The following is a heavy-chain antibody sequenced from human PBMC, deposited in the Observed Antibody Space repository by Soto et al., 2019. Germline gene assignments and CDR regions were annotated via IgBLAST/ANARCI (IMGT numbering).Heavy chain of an antibody. D-gene: IGHD4-17*01. Sequence: QVQLQESGPGQVKPSETLSLTCTVSGGSISSYYWSWIRQPPGKGLEWIGYIYYSGSTNYNPSLKSRVTISVDTSKNQFSLKLSSVTAADTPVYYCASSKHDYGDPDYWFDPWGQGTLVTVSS. V-gene: IGHV4-59*01. CDR2: IYYSGST. CDR1: GGSISSYY. J-gene: IGHJ5*02. CDR3: ASSKHDYGDPDYWFDP.